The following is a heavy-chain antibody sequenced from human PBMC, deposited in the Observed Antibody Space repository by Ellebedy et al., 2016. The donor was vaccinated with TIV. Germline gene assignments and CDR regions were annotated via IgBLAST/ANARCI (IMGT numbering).Heavy chain of an antibody. CDR1: VDTLSDHRTT. J-gene: IGHJ6*02. CDR2: ACYRSKWLN. D-gene: IGHD3-3*01. V-gene: IGHV6-1*01. Sequence: SQTLSLTCAISVDTLSDHRTTWNWTRQSPSRGLEWPGRACYRSKWLNDYAVSVKGRISISPDTSNNQISLQLASVTPEDTAVYYCARDPSWCWSCLDVWGQGTTVTVSS. CDR3: ARDPSWCWSCLDV.